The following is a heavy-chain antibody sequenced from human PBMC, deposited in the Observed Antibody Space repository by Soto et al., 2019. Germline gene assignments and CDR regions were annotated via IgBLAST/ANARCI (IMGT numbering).Heavy chain of an antibody. CDR2: IYYSGST. CDR1: GGSISSSSYY. D-gene: IGHD4-17*01. J-gene: IGHJ6*02. Sequence: SETLSLTCTVSGGSISSSSYYWGWIRQPPGKGLEWIGSIYYSGSTYYNPSLKSRVTISVDTSNNQFSLKLSSVTAADTAVYYCARDYGDYLYYYYGMDVWGQGTTVTVSS. V-gene: IGHV4-39*02. CDR3: ARDYGDYLYYYYGMDV.